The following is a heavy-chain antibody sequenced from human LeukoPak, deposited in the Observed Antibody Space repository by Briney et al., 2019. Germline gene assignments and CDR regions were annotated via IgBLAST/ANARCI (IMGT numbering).Heavy chain of an antibody. V-gene: IGHV4-31*03. CDR1: GGSISSGGYS. Sequence: KPSETLSLTCTVSGGSISSGGYSWSWIRQHPGKGLEWIGYIYYSGSTYYNPSLKSRVTISVDTSKNQFSLKLSSVTAADTAVYYCASSGYDYLDYWGQGTLVTVSS. D-gene: IGHD5-12*01. J-gene: IGHJ4*02. CDR2: IYYSGST. CDR3: ASSGYDYLDY.